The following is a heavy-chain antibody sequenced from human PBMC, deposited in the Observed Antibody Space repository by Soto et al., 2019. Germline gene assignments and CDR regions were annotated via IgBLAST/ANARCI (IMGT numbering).Heavy chain of an antibody. CDR3: AKRGYYDSTGYFRAFDV. J-gene: IGHJ3*01. Sequence: EVQLLESGGGWVKPGGSLRLSCAASGFTFSNHAMSWVRQAPGKGLEWVSTVSGNGVSTYYADSVKARFTISRDNSKNTLYLQMNSLRAEDTALYYCAKRGYYDSTGYFRAFDVWGQGTLVTVSS. V-gene: IGHV3-23*01. CDR1: GFTFSNHA. CDR2: VSGNGVST. D-gene: IGHD3-22*01.